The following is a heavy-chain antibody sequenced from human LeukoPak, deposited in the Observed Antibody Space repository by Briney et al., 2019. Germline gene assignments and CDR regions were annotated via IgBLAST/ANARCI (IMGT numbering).Heavy chain of an antibody. CDR1: GFTFSSYS. CDR2: ISSSSSYI. V-gene: IGHV3-21*01. D-gene: IGHD6-19*01. Sequence: TGGSLRLSCAASGFTFSSYSMNWVRQAPGKGLEWVSSISSSSSYIYYADSVKGRFTISRDNAKNSLYLQMNSLRAEDTAVYYCARDSEPGIAVAGSYWYFDLWGRGTLVTVSS. CDR3: ARDSEPGIAVAGSYWYFDL. J-gene: IGHJ2*01.